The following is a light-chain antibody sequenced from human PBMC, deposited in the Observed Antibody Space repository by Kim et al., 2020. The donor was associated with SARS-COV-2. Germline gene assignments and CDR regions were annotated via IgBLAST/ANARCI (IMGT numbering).Light chain of an antibody. V-gene: IGLV2-14*03. CDR2: DVI. Sequence: QSVLTQPASVSGSPGQSITISCTGTSSDVGAYSYVSWYQQHPGKAPKLMIYDVIERPSGVSNRFSGSKSGDTASLTISDLRAEDEADYYCSSFTTSNTYVFGTGTKVTVL. CDR3: SSFTTSNTYV. J-gene: IGLJ1*01. CDR1: SSDVGAYSY.